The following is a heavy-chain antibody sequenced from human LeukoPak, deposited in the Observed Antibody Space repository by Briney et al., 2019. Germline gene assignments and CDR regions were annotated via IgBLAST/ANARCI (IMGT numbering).Heavy chain of an antibody. J-gene: IGHJ6*02. CDR2: ISGSDGST. D-gene: IGHD5-24*01. CDR3: AKTEMATIDYYYYYGMDV. CDR1: GFTFSSYA. Sequence: GGSLRLSCAASGFTFSSYAMTWVRQAPDKGLEWVSAISGSDGSTYYADSVKGRFTISRDDSQNTLYLQMNSLSAEDTAVYYCAKTEMATIDYYYYYGMDVWGQGTTVTVSS. V-gene: IGHV3-23*01.